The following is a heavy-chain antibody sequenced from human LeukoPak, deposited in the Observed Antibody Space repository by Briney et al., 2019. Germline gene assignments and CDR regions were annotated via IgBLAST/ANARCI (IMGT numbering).Heavy chain of an antibody. CDR2: IKRGGSEE. Sequence: GGSLRLSCAASGFTFSNYWMSWIRQAPGKGLEWLANIKRGGSEENYVDSVTGRFTISRDNAKNSLYLQLNSVRAEDTAIYYCALYDFWSGYSFQHWGQGTLVTVSS. V-gene: IGHV3-7*01. J-gene: IGHJ1*01. CDR1: GFTFSNYW. D-gene: IGHD3-3*01. CDR3: ALYDFWSGYSFQH.